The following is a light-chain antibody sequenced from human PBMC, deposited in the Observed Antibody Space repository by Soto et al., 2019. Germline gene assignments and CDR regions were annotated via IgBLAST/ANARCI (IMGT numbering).Light chain of an antibody. CDR3: QQYSSSPPEFT. CDR1: QSISSNY. J-gene: IGKJ3*01. Sequence: EILLTQSPGTLSLSPGERATLSCRASQSISSNYLAWYQQRPGQAPRLLIFGASYRATGIPDRFSGSGSGTDFTLTISRLEPEDFAVYYCQQYSSSPPEFTFCPGTGVDSK. V-gene: IGKV3-20*01. CDR2: GAS.